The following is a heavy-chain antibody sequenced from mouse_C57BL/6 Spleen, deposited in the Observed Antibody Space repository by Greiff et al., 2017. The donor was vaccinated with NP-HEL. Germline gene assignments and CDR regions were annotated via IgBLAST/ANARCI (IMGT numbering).Heavy chain of an antibody. Sequence: EVKLVESGGGLVKPGGSLKLSCAASGFTFSSYAMSWVRQTPEKRLEWVATLSAGGSYTYYPDNVKGRFTISRDNAKNNLYLQMSHLKSEDTAMYYCARDLGTTVVSYAMDYWGQGTSVTVSS. D-gene: IGHD1-1*01. CDR3: ARDLGTTVVSYAMDY. CDR2: LSAGGSYT. V-gene: IGHV5-4*01. J-gene: IGHJ4*01. CDR1: GFTFSSYA.